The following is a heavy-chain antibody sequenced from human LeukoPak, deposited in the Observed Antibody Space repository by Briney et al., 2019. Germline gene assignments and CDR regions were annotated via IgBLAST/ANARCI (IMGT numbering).Heavy chain of an antibody. V-gene: IGHV4-34*01. CDR3: ARDHITMVRGGTGFDY. Sequence: SETLSLTCAVYGGSFSGYYWSWIRQPPGKGLEWIGEINHRGSTNYNPSLKSRVTISVDTSKNQFSLKLSSVTAADTAVYYCARDHITMVRGGTGFDYWGQGTLVTVSS. J-gene: IGHJ4*02. CDR2: INHRGST. CDR1: GGSFSGYY. D-gene: IGHD3-10*01.